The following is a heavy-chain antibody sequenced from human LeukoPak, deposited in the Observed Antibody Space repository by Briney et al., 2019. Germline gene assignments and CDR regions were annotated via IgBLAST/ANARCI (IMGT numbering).Heavy chain of an antibody. D-gene: IGHD3-3*01. V-gene: IGHV3-15*01. J-gene: IGHJ4*02. CDR1: GFTFSNAW. Sequence: GGSLRLSCAASGFTFSNAWMSWVRQAPGKGLEWVGRIKSKTDGGTTDYAAPVKGRFTISRDDSKNTLYLQMNSLRAEDTAVYYCARVRRFWSGYWDNDYWGQGTLVTVSS. CDR2: IKSKTDGGTT. CDR3: ARVRRFWSGYWDNDY.